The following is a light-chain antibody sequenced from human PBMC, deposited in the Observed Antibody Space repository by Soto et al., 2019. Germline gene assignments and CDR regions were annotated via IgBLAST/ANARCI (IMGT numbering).Light chain of an antibody. CDR2: DVS. V-gene: IGKV3-11*01. Sequence: EIVLTQSPATLSLSPGERATLSCRASQSVSSYLAWYQQRPGQAPRLLIYDVSNGATGIPARFSGSGSGTDFTLTISSLEPEDFAVYYCQQRSDWPLTFGGGTKVDIK. CDR3: QQRSDWPLT. CDR1: QSVSSY. J-gene: IGKJ4*01.